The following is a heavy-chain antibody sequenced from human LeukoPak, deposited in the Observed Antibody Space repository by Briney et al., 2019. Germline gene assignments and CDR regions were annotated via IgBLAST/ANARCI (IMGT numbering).Heavy chain of an antibody. CDR3: AKDSGSGYFDY. V-gene: IGHV3-9*01. CDR1: GGSISSGGYS. J-gene: IGHJ4*02. CDR2: ISWNSGSI. Sequence: LSLTCAVSGGSISSGGYSWSWIRQPPGKGLEWVSGISWNSGSIGYADSVKGRFTISRDNAKNSLYLQMNSLRAEDTALYYCAKDSGSGYFDYWGQGTLVTVSS. D-gene: IGHD3-22*01.